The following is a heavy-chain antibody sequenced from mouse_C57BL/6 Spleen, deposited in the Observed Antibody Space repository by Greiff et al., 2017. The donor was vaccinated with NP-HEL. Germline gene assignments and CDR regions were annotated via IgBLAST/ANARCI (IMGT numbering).Heavy chain of an antibody. CDR3: ARFDGYPYAMDY. J-gene: IGHJ4*01. CDR1: GYTFTSYT. Sequence: VQLQQSGAELARPGASVKMSCKASGYTFTSYTMHWVKQRPGQGLEWIGYINPSSGYTKYNQKFKDKATLTADKSSSTAYMQLSSLTSEDSAVYYCARFDGYPYAMDYWGQGTSVTVSS. CDR2: INPSSGYT. V-gene: IGHV1-4*01. D-gene: IGHD2-3*01.